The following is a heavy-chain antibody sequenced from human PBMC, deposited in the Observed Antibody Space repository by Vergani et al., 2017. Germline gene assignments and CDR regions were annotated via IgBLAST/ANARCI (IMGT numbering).Heavy chain of an antibody. J-gene: IGHJ4*02. CDR2: IFYSGTT. D-gene: IGHD6-13*01. CDR1: GGSISSGDHC. CDR3: ARGSRAAGYSGPDS. Sequence: QLQLQESGPGVVKPSQTLSLTCAVSGGSISSGDHCWTWIRQRPGKGLEWIGYIFYSGTTYDNPSLRSRLTISVDTSQNQFSLKLRSVTAADTAVYYCARGSRAAGYSGPDSWGQGTRVTVSS. V-gene: IGHV4-31*11.